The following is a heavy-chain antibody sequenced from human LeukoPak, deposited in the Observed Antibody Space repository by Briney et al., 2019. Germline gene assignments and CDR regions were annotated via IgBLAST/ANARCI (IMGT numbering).Heavy chain of an antibody. D-gene: IGHD3-22*01. CDR2: ISYDGSNK. CDR3: AKALGYYYDSSGYYTRGDYFDY. Sequence: GGSLRLSCAASGFTFSSYGMHWVRQAPGKGLEWVAVISYDGSNKYYADSVKGRFTISRDNSKNTLYLQMNSLRAEDTAVYYCAKALGYYYDSSGYYTRGDYFDYWGQGTLVTVSS. V-gene: IGHV3-30*18. CDR1: GFTFSSYG. J-gene: IGHJ4*02.